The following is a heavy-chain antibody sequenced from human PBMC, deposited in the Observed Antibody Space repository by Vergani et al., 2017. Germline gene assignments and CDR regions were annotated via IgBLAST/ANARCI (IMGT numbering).Heavy chain of an antibody. Sequence: EVQLVQSGGALVQPGGSLRLSCAASGFIFSDHYMDWVRQAPGKGLEWVGRIRSKNDGGTADYAAPLKGRFTISRDDSKDSAFLLVNNLKTEDTAVYFCYTDYHDYWGQGTLVTVSS. J-gene: IGHJ4*02. D-gene: IGHD2-2*02. CDR3: YTDYHDY. CDR1: GFIFSDHY. V-gene: IGHV3-15*02. CDR2: IRSKNDGGTA.